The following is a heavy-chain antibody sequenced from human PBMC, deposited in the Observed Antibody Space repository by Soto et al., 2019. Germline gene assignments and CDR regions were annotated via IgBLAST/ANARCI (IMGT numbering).Heavy chain of an antibody. CDR2: INSDGSST. CDR3: ASPLSSGWYSAAFAI. J-gene: IGHJ3*02. Sequence: EVQLVESGGGLVQPGGSLRLSCAASGFTFSSYWMHWVRQAPGKGLVWVSRINSDGSSTSYADSVKGRFTISRDNAKNTLYLQTNSLRAEDTAVYYCASPLSSGWYSAAFAIWGQGTMVTVSS. CDR1: GFTFSSYW. V-gene: IGHV3-74*01. D-gene: IGHD6-19*01.